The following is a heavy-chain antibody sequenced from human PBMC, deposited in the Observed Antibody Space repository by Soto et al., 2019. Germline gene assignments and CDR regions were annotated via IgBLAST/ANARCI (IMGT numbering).Heavy chain of an antibody. Sequence: AETLSLTCTFSGGSISSYYWSWIRESPGKGLEWIGHIYYSGSTNYNPSLKSRVTISVDTSKNQFSLKLSSVTAADTAVYYCAKARCSTTNCYVPDYWGQGTLVTVSS. CDR3: AKARCSTTNCYVPDY. CDR2: IYYSGST. CDR1: GGSISSYY. D-gene: IGHD2-2*01. V-gene: IGHV4-59*01. J-gene: IGHJ4*02.